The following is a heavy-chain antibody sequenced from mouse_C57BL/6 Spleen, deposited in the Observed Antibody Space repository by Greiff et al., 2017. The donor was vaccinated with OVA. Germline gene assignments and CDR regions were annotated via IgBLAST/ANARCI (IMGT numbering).Heavy chain of an antibody. CDR1: GYAFSSSW. Sequence: VKLVESGPELVKPGASVKLSCKASGYAFSSSWMNWVKQRPGKGLEWIGRIYPGDGDTNYNGKFKGKATLTADKSSSTAYMQLSSLTSEDSAVYCCARGDASYWSFDVWGTGTTVTVSS. D-gene: IGHD3-3*01. J-gene: IGHJ1*03. CDR2: IYPGDGDT. CDR3: ARGDASYWSFDV. V-gene: IGHV1-82*01.